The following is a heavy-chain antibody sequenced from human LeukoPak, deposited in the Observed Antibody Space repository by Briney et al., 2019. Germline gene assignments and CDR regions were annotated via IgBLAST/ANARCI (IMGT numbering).Heavy chain of an antibody. J-gene: IGHJ6*03. CDR2: ISWNSGSI. Sequence: GRSLRLSCAASGFTFDDYAMHWVRQAPGKGLEWVSGISWNSGSIGYADSVKGRFTISRDNAKNSLYLQMNSLRTEDTAVYYCAKDSYYYYIDVWGKGTTVTVSS. CDR1: GFTFDDYA. V-gene: IGHV3-9*01. CDR3: AKDSYYYYIDV.